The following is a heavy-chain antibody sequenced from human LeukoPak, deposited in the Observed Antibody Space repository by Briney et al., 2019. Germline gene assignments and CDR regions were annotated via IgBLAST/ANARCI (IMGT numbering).Heavy chain of an antibody. CDR2: IYHSGST. J-gene: IGHJ4*02. CDR3: ARRHYDFWSDYDFDY. CDR1: GYSISSGYY. D-gene: IGHD3-3*01. Sequence: SETLSLTXAVSGYSISSGYYWGWIRQPPGKGLEWIGSIYHSGSTYYNPSLKSRVTISVDTSKNQFSLKLSSVTAADTAVYYCARRHYDFWSDYDFDYWGQGTLVTVSS. V-gene: IGHV4-38-2*01.